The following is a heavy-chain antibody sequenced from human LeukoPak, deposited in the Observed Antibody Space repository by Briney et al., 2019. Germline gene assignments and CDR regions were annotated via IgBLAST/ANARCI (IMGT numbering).Heavy chain of an antibody. V-gene: IGHV1-46*01. CDR3: ARDRGEYSSSWYWGDLRWGGFDY. J-gene: IGHJ4*02. D-gene: IGHD6-13*01. CDR2: INPGGGNT. CDR1: GYTFTNYY. Sequence: ASVKVSCKASGYTFTNYYIHWVRQAPGQGLEWMGLINPGGGNTNYAQNFQGRVTMTRDTSASTAYMELSSLRSEDMAVYYCARDRGEYSSSWYWGDLRWGGFDYWGQGTLVTVSS.